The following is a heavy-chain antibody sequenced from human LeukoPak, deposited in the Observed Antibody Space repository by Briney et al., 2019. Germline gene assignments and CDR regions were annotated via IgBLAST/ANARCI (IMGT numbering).Heavy chain of an antibody. V-gene: IGHV3-74*01. J-gene: IGHJ4*02. CDR2: INGDESST. D-gene: IGHD2-15*01. CDR1: GFTFGSYY. Sequence: GGSLRLSCAASGFTFGSYYMHWVRQVPGKGLVWVSRINGDESSTTYADSVKGRFTISRDNAKNTLYLQMNTLRAEDTAVYYCARVRDCGGGSCFSYLDYWGQGTLVTVSS. CDR3: ARVRDCGGGSCFSYLDY.